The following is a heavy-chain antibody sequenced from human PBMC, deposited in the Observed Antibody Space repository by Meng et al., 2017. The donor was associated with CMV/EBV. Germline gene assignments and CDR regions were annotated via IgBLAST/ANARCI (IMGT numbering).Heavy chain of an antibody. Sequence: SVKVSCKASGGTFSSYAISWVRQAPGQGREWMGGIIPTFGTANYAQKFQGRVTITTDESTSTAYMELISLRSEDTAVYYCAREIYYYDSSGYYWANGMDVWGQGTTVTVSS. J-gene: IGHJ6*02. CDR3: AREIYYYDSSGYYWANGMDV. V-gene: IGHV1-69*05. D-gene: IGHD3-22*01. CDR2: IIPTFGTA. CDR1: GGTFSSYA.